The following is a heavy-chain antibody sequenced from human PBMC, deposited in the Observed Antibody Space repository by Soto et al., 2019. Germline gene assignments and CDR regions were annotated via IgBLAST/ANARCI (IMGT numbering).Heavy chain of an antibody. J-gene: IGHJ4*02. Sequence: EVQLVESGGGLVQPGGSLRLSCVVSGFTFSSYNMNWVRRAPGKGLEWVSYISSSGSAIYADSVKGRFTISRDNAKNSLYLQMNSLRAEGTAVYYCERETTTITIADYWGQGTLVTVSS. V-gene: IGHV3-48*01. D-gene: IGHD3-9*01. CDR1: GFTFSSYN. CDR2: ISSSGSAI. CDR3: ERETTTITIADY.